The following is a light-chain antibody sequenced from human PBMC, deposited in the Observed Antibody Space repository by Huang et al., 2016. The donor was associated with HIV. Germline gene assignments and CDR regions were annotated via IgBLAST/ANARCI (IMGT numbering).Light chain of an antibody. CDR2: DAS. CDR1: QDIDTS. V-gene: IGKV3-11*01. Sequence: EIVLTQSPATLSWYPGEKITLFCRASQDIDTSLAWYQQKPGQAPKLLIYDASQRGTGVPARFTGSGSGTEFALTISTLEFDDFAVYYCQQRKSGLTFGGGTKLEVK. J-gene: IGKJ4*01. CDR3: QQRKSGLT.